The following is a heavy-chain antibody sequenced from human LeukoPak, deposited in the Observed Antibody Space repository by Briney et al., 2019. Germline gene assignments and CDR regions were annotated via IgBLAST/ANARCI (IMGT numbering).Heavy chain of an antibody. D-gene: IGHD5-24*01. CDR3: ARHSRGAYTYGIDY. CDR2: IYPGDPDT. Sequence: GESLEISCEVSGDSFTNYWIGWVRQMPGKGLEWMAIIYPGDPDTRYSPSFQGQVTISADKSITTAYLQWSSLKASDTAIYYCARHSRGAYTYGIDYWGQGTLVTVSS. CDR1: GDSFTNYW. V-gene: IGHV5-51*01. J-gene: IGHJ4*02.